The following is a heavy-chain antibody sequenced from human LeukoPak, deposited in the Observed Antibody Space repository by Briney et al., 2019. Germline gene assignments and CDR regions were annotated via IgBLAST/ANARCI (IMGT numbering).Heavy chain of an antibody. CDR3: ARPHYCSGGSCYHFDP. CDR2: IYYSGST. D-gene: IGHD2-15*01. V-gene: IGHV4-59*01. CDR1: GGSISSYY. Sequence: SETLSLTCTVSGGSISSYYWSWIRQPPGKGLEWIGYIYYSGSTNYNPSLKSRVTISVDTSKNQFSLKLSSVTAADTAVYYCARPHYCSGGSCYHFDPWGQGTLVTVSS. J-gene: IGHJ5*02.